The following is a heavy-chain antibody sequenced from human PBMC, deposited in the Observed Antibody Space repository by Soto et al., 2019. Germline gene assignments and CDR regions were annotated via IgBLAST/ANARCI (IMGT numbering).Heavy chain of an antibody. CDR3: ARSPNNWNNWFDP. V-gene: IGHV3-23*01. CDR2: ISSTGGTT. J-gene: IGHJ5*02. D-gene: IGHD1-20*01. Sequence: LRLSCVASGFTFDDYAMAWVRQAPGKGLEWVSGISSTGGTTYYADSVKGRFTISRDNSKNTLYLQMNSLRAADTAVYYCARSPNNWNNWFDPWGQGTLVTVSS. CDR1: GFTFDDYA.